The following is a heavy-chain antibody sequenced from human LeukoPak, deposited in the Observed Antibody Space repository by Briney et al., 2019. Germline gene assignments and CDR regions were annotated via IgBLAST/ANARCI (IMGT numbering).Heavy chain of an antibody. CDR1: GFTFSSYA. CDR3: AKGDYGDYVGWFEP. V-gene: IGHV3-23*01. CDR2: ISGSGGST. D-gene: IGHD4-17*01. J-gene: IGHJ5*02. Sequence: GGSLRLSCAASGFTFSSYAMSWVRQAPGKGLEWVSAISGSGGSTYYADSVKGRFTISRDNSKNTLYLQMHSLRAEDTAVYYCAKGDYGDYVGWFEPWGQGTLVTVSS.